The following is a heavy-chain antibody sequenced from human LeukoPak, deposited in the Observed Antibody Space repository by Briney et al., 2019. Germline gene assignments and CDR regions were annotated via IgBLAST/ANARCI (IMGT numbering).Heavy chain of an antibody. J-gene: IGHJ4*02. V-gene: IGHV3-23*01. CDR2: ISGSDGST. D-gene: IGHD6-19*01. CDR3: AKSDGSSAWYWWVY. Sequence: GGSLRLSCAASGFTFSSYAMSWVRQAPGKGLEWVSGISGSDGSTYYTDSVKGRFTISRDNSKNTLYLQMNSLRAEDTALYYCAKSDGSSAWYWWVYWGQGTLVTVSS. CDR1: GFTFSSYA.